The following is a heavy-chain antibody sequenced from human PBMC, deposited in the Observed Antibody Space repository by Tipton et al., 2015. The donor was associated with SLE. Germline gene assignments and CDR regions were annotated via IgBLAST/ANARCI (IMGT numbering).Heavy chain of an antibody. V-gene: IGHV4-39*07. CDR1: GGSISSTTYY. CDR2: IYHSEST. Sequence: TLSLTCTVSGGSISSTTYYWGWIRQSPGKGLEWIGSIYHSESTYYNPSLKSRVTISVDTSKNQFSLKLTSVTAADTAVYYCARETGDDAFDIWGQGTMVTVSS. CDR3: ARETGDDAFDI. D-gene: IGHD7-27*01. J-gene: IGHJ3*02.